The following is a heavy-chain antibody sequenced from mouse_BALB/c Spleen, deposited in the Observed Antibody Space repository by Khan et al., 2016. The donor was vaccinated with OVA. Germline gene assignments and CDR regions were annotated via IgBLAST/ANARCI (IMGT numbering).Heavy chain of an antibody. Sequence: QVQLKQSGPGLVAPSQSLSITCTVSGFSLTSYGVSWIRQPPGKGLEWLGVIWGDGNTNYHSTLKSRLSISKDNSKSQVFLKLNSLQTDDTATYYCAKWGELSLYAMDYWGQGTSVTVSS. CDR3: AKWGELSLYAMDY. V-gene: IGHV2-3*01. CDR1: GFSLTSYG. J-gene: IGHJ4*01. CDR2: IWGDGNT.